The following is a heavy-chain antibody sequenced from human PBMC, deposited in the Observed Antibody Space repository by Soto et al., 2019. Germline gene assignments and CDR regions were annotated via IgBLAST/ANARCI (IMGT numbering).Heavy chain of an antibody. CDR1: GFTFSSSA. CDR2: IDVGSANA. D-gene: IGHD6-13*01. J-gene: IGHJ4*02. Sequence: SVKVSCKTSGFTFSSSAVHWVRQARGHRLQWIGWIDVGSANANYAQMLQERVTISRDMSTSTAYMELRSLRSDDTAVYYCARDWAAAGPFYYWGQGTLVTVSS. CDR3: ARDWAAAGPFYY. V-gene: IGHV1-58*01.